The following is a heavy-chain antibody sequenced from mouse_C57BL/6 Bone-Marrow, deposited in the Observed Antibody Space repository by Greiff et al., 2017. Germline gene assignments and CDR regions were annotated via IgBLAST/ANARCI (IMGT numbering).Heavy chain of an antibody. CDR3: ARCYYGSSYVDWYFDV. CDR2: IDPSDSYT. J-gene: IGHJ1*03. Sequence: QVQLKQSGAELVRPGTSVKLSCKASGYTFTSYWMHWVKQRPGQGLEWIGVIDPSDSYTNYNQKFKGKATLTVDTSSSTAYMQLSSLTSEDSAVYYCARCYYGSSYVDWYFDVWGTGTTVTVSS. CDR1: GYTFTSYW. V-gene: IGHV1-59*01. D-gene: IGHD1-1*01.